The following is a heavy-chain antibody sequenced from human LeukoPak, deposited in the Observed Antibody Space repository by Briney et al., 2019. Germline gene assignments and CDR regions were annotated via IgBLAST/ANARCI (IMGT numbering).Heavy chain of an antibody. V-gene: IGHV3-53*01. D-gene: IGHD3-9*01. Sequence: GGSLRLSCAASGFTVSSNYMSWVRQAPGKGVEWVSVIYSDGNKYYTDSVKGRFTISRDNSKNMLYLQMNSLRAEDTAVYYCAREATFEGLVDYWGQGTLVTVSS. J-gene: IGHJ4*02. CDR1: GFTVSSNY. CDR2: IYSDGNK. CDR3: AREATFEGLVDY.